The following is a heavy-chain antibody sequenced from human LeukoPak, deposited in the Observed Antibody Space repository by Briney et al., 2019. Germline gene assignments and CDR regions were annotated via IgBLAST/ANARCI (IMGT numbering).Heavy chain of an antibody. J-gene: IGHJ3*02. V-gene: IGHV1-18*04. CDR3: ASPSPQAVAGIADAFDI. CDR1: GYTFTGYY. Sequence: GAPVKVSCKASGYTFTGYYMHWVRQAPGQGLEWMGWISAYNGNTNYAQKLQGRVTMTTDTSTSTAYMELRSLRSDDTAVYYCASPSPQAVAGIADAFDIWGQGTMVTVSS. CDR2: ISAYNGNT. D-gene: IGHD6-19*01.